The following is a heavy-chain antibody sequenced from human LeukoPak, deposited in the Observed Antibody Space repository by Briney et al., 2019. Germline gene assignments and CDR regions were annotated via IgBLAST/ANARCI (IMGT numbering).Heavy chain of an antibody. CDR3: TRHLIGATPFDY. CDR2: IRSKPNNYAT. D-gene: IGHD4/OR15-4a*01. Sequence: GGSLRLSCAASGFTFSDSAFHWVRQASGKGLEWVGRIRSKPNNYATAYTASVKGRFTISRDDSKNTAYLQMNSLYTEDTAMYYCTRHLIGATPFDYWGQGTLVSVSS. J-gene: IGHJ4*02. CDR1: GFTFSDSA. V-gene: IGHV3-73*01.